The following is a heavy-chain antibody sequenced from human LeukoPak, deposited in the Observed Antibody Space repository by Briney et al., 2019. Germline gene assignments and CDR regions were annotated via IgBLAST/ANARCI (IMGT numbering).Heavy chain of an antibody. D-gene: IGHD3-9*01. CDR1: GYTFTNYY. Sequence: ASVKVSCKASGYTFTNYYMHWVRQAPGQGLEWMGIINPSGGSASSVQKFQGRLIMTRDTSTSTVYMGLSSLRSEDTAVYYCARDSNLLTGYSGYFQNWGQGTLVTVSS. J-gene: IGHJ1*01. CDR2: INPSGGSA. V-gene: IGHV1-46*01. CDR3: ARDSNLLTGYSGYFQN.